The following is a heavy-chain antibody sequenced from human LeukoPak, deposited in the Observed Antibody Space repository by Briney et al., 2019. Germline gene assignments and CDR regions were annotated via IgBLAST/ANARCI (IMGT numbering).Heavy chain of an antibody. D-gene: IGHD1-14*01. CDR2: ISSSSTI. J-gene: IGHJ4*02. CDR1: GFTFSSYS. Sequence: GGSLRLSCAASGFTFSSYSMNWVRQAPGKGLEWVSYISSSSTIYYADSVKGRFTISRDNAKNSLYLQMNSLRAEDTAVYYCARARRNDYWGQGTLVTVSS. CDR3: ARARRNDY. V-gene: IGHV3-48*01.